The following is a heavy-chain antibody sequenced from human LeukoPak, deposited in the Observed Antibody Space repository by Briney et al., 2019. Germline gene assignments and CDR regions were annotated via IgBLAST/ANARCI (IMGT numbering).Heavy chain of an antibody. Sequence: SETLSLTCTVSGVSMNNHYLAWIRQPPGKGLECIGYIYYTGSTNYNPSLKSRLIISVVKSKKQFSRKLSSVTATDTAVYYCARLGTVTNIRRYYFDYWGQGTLVTVSS. CDR1: GVSMNNHY. V-gene: IGHV4-59*08. CDR2: IYYTGST. D-gene: IGHD4-23*01. J-gene: IGHJ4*02. CDR3: ARLGTVTNIRRYYFDY.